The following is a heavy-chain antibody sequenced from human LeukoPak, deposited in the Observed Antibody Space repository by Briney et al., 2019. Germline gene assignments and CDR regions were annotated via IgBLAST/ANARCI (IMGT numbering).Heavy chain of an antibody. V-gene: IGHV4-61*01. CDR2: IYYSGNT. CDR1: GGSVSSGSYY. D-gene: IGHD6-19*01. CDR3: ARGGTRAVASSLDY. Sequence: PSETLSLTCTVSGGSVSSGSYYWSWIRRPPGKGLEWIGYIYYSGNTNYNPSLKSRVSISVDTSKNQFSLKVSSVTAADTAVYYCARGGTRAVASSLDYWGQGTLVTVSS. J-gene: IGHJ4*02.